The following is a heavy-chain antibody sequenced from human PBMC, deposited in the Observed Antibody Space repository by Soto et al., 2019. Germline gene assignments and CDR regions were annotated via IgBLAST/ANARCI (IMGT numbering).Heavy chain of an antibody. D-gene: IGHD6-13*01. Sequence: EVQLLESGGGLVQPGGSLRLSCAASGFTFSSYAMSWVRQAPGKGLEWVSAISGSGGSTYYADSVKGRFTISRDNSKNTLYLQMNSLRAEAPAVYYCAKEGAAAYLYWYFDLWGRGTLVTVSS. CDR1: GFTFSSYA. V-gene: IGHV3-23*01. CDR2: ISGSGGST. CDR3: AKEGAAAYLYWYFDL. J-gene: IGHJ2*01.